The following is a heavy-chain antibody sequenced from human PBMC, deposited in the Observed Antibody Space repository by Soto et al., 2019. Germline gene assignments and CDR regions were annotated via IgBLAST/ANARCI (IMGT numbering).Heavy chain of an antibody. D-gene: IGHD1-26*01. CDR2: ISYDGSNK. J-gene: IGHJ5*02. Sequence: GGSLRLSCAASGFTFSSYAMHWVRQAPGKGLEWVAVISYDGSNKYYADSVKGRFTISRDNSKNTLYLQMNSLRAEDTAVYYCARDRVGGSYWGQHRWFDPWGQGTLVTVSS. CDR3: ARDRVGGSYWGQHRWFDP. CDR1: GFTFSSYA. V-gene: IGHV3-30-3*01.